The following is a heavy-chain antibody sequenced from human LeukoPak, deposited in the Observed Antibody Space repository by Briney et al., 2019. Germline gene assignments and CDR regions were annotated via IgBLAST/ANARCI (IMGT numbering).Heavy chain of an antibody. CDR2: FYYSGST. CDR3: ARIGGLFDYGDYARFDY. Sequence: SETLSLTCTVSGGSISSSRYHWGWIRQPPGKGLEWIGSFYYSGSTDYNPSLKSRVTIAVDTSKNQFSLKLSSVTAADTAVYYCARIGGLFDYGDYARFDYWGEGTLVTVSS. V-gene: IGHV4-39*01. J-gene: IGHJ4*02. CDR1: GGSISSSRYH. D-gene: IGHD4-17*01.